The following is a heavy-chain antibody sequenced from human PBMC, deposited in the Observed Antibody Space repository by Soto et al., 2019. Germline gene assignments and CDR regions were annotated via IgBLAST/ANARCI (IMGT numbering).Heavy chain of an antibody. Sequence: EVQLVESGGGLVQPGGSLRLTCAASGFTFSSYWMHWVRQVPGKGLVWVSRINSDGSSTSYADSVKGRFTISRDNAKNTLYLQMNCLTGEDTGVYYCATSRSFDYWGQGSLVIVSS. CDR1: GFTFSSYW. J-gene: IGHJ4*02. V-gene: IGHV3-74*01. CDR2: INSDGSST. CDR3: ATSRSFDY.